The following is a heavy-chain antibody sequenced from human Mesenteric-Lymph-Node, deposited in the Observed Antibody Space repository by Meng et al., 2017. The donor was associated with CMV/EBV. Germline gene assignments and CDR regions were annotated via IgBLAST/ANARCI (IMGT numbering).Heavy chain of an antibody. V-gene: IGHV3-23*01. CDR3: AKDKTTAYDFWSGKPYYYGMDV. D-gene: IGHD3-3*01. CDR2: VSGSGGST. J-gene: IGHJ6*02. CDR1: GFTFSSYT. Sequence: GGSLRLSCAASGFTFSSYTMTWVRQALGKGLEGISGVSGSGGSTYYADSVKGRFTISRDNSKNTLYLQMNSLRAEDTAVYYCAKDKTTAYDFWSGKPYYYGMDVWGQGTTVTVSS.